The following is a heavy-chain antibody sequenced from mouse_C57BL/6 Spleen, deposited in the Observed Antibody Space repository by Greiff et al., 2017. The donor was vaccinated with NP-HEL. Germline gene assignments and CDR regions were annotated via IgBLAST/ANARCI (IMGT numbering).Heavy chain of an antibody. Sequence: QVQLQQPGAELVRPGSSVKLSCKASGYTFTSYWMHWVKQRPIQGLEWIGNIDPSDSETHYNQKFKDKATLTVDKSSSTAYMQLSSLTSEDSAVYYCARPIYCGSSLYAMDYWGQGTSVTVSS. J-gene: IGHJ4*01. CDR3: ARPIYCGSSLYAMDY. CDR1: GYTFTSYW. CDR2: IDPSDSET. D-gene: IGHD1-1*01. V-gene: IGHV1-52*01.